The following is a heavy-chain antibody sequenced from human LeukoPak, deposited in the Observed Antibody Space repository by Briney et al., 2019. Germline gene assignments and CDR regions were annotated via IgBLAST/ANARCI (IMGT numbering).Heavy chain of an antibody. J-gene: IGHJ2*01. CDR1: GGSIISNIYY. Sequence: PSETLSLTCTVSGGSIISNIYYWAWIRQPPGKGLEWIGYIYYSGSTNYNSSLKSRVTISVDTSKNQFSLKLSSVTAAYTAVYYWAREVTSISAAGYSYFDLWGRGTLVTVSS. V-gene: IGHV4-61*01. D-gene: IGHD6-25*01. CDR2: IYYSGST. CDR3: AREVTSISAAGYSYFDL.